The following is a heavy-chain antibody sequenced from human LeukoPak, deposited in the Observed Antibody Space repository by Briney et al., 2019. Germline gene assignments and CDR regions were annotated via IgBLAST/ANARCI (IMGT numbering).Heavy chain of an antibody. CDR1: GYTFTGYY. D-gene: IGHD3-22*01. CDR3: ARGPRYDSSGYLRVHFDY. J-gene: IGHJ4*02. V-gene: IGHV1-2*02. Sequence: ASVKVSCKASGYTFTGYYMHWVRQAPGQGLEWMGWINPNSGGTNYAQKFQGRVTMTRDTSISTAYMELSRLRSDDTAVYYCARGPRYDSSGYLRVHFDYWGRGTLVTVSS. CDR2: INPNSGGT.